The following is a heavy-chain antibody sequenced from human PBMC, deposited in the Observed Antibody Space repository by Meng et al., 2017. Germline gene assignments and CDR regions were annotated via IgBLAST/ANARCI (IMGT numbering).Heavy chain of an antibody. Sequence: ASVQVSCKASGYTFTGYYMHWVRQAPGQGLEWMGWINPNSGGTNYAQKFQGRVTMTRDTYISTAYMELSRLRSDDTAVYYCARDWDSSGYYYWGQGTLVTVSS. D-gene: IGHD3-22*01. CDR1: GYTFTGYY. J-gene: IGHJ4*02. V-gene: IGHV1-2*02. CDR3: ARDWDSSGYYY. CDR2: INPNSGGT.